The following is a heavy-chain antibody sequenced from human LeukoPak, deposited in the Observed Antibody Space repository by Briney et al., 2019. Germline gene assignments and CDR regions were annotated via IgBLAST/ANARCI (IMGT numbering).Heavy chain of an antibody. CDR1: GFTFSSYS. Sequence: PGGSLRPSCAASGFTFSSYSMNWVRQAPGKGLEWVSSISSSSSYIYYADSVKGRFTISRDNAKNSLYLQMNSLRAEDTAVYYCARGGAVAGTEESWFDPWGQGTLVTVSS. D-gene: IGHD6-19*01. CDR3: ARGGAVAGTEESWFDP. J-gene: IGHJ5*02. V-gene: IGHV3-21*01. CDR2: ISSSSSYI.